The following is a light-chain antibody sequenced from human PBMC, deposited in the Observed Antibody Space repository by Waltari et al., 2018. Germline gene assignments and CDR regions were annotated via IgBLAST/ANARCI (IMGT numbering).Light chain of an antibody. CDR2: AAS. CDR3: QQSYETPLT. J-gene: IGKJ4*01. Sequence: DTQMTQSPSYLSASVGDRVTITCRASHTITTYLNWYQQKPGKAPKVLISAASTLHSGVPSRFSGSGSGTYFTLTISSLQPEDFATYYCQQSYETPLTFGGGTRVEIK. V-gene: IGKV1-39*01. CDR1: HTITTY.